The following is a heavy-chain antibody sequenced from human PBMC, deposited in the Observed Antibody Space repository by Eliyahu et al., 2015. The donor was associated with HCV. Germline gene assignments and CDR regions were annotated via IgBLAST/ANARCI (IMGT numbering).Heavy chain of an antibody. CDR3: ASGGGGIAVAGTGGWFDP. V-gene: IGHV4-59*01. D-gene: IGHD6-19*01. CDR1: GGSXXTYY. CDR2: IHYSGST. Sequence: QVQLQESGPGLVKPSETLSLTCTVSGGSXXTYYGXWIRQPPGKGPGWVGCIHYSGSTNYNPSLKSRVTISVDTSKXQFSLNLTSVTAADTAVYYCASGGGGIAVAGTGGWFDPWGQGTLVTVSS. J-gene: IGHJ5*02.